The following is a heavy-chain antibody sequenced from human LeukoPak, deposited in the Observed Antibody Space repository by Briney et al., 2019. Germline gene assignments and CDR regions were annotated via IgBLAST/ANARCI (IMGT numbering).Heavy chain of an antibody. D-gene: IGHD1-7*01. V-gene: IGHV5-51*01. CDR3: ARPSNWNFAGD. CDR1: GYSFTSYW. Sequence: GESQQISCKGSGYSFTSYWIGWVRQMPGKGLEWMGIIYPGDSDTRYSPSFQGQVTISADKSISTAYLQWSSLKASDTAMYYCARPSNWNFAGDWGQGTLVTVSS. J-gene: IGHJ4*02. CDR2: IYPGDSDT.